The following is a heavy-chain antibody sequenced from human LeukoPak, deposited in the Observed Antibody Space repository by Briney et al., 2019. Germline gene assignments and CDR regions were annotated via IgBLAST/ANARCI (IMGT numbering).Heavy chain of an antibody. CDR2: ISYDGSNR. CDR3: ARGYCTGTSCYHYFDY. D-gene: IGHD2-2*01. CDR1: GFTVSSNY. J-gene: IGHJ4*02. Sequence: GGSLRLSCAASGFTVSSNYMSWVRQAPGKGLEWVAFISYDGSNRYSADSVKGRFTISRDNSKNTLYLQMNSLRPEDTAVYYCARGYCTGTSCYHYFDYWGQGTLVTVSS. V-gene: IGHV3-30*03.